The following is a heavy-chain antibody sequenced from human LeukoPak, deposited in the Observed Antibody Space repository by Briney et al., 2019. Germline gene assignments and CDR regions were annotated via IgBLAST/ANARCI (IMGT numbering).Heavy chain of an antibody. D-gene: IGHD1-26*01. CDR1: GGTFSSYA. Sequence: SVKVSCKASGGTFSSYAISWVRQAPGQGLEWMGGIIPNFGTANYAQKFQGRVTITADESTSTAYMELSSLRSEDTAVYYCATQVGATGRAFDIWGQGTMVTVSS. V-gene: IGHV1-69*01. CDR2: IIPNFGTA. J-gene: IGHJ3*02. CDR3: ATQVGATGRAFDI.